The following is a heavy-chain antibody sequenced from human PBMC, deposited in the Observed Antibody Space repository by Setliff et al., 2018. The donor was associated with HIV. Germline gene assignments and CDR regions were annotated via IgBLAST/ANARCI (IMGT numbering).Heavy chain of an antibody. Sequence: SETLSLTCTVSGGSITSGYYYWNWIRQPAGKGLEWIGHIYTTGSTNYNPSLNSRVTIPVDTSRNQFSLKMSSVTAAATAVYYCARSGSGYGANAFDIWGQGTKVTVS. J-gene: IGHJ3*02. V-gene: IGHV4-61*09. CDR1: GGSITSGYYY. CDR3: ARSGSGYGANAFDI. CDR2: IYTTGST. D-gene: IGHD5-12*01.